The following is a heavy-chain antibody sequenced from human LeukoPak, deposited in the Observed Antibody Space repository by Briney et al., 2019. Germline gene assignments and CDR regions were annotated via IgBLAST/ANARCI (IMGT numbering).Heavy chain of an antibody. CDR1: GGSLSSNY. J-gene: IGHJ4*02. CDR2: IYYSGST. D-gene: IGHD6-19*01. V-gene: IGHV4-59*01. CDR3: AREGDSSGWYFDY. Sequence: SETLSLTCTVSGGSLSSNYWSLIRQPPGEGLEWIGYIYYSGSTNYNPSLKSRVTISVDTSKNQFSLKLSSVTAADTAVYYCAREGDSSGWYFDYWGQGTLVTVSS.